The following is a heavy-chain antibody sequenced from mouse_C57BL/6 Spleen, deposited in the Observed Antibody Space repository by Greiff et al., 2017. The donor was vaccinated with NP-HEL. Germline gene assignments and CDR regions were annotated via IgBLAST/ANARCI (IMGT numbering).Heavy chain of an antibody. CDR3: ARFYDYGPWAMDY. J-gene: IGHJ4*01. V-gene: IGHV1-54*01. D-gene: IGHD2-4*01. Sequence: VQLQQSGAELVRPGTSVKVSCKASGYAFTNYLIEWVKQRPGQGLEWIGVINPGSGGTNYNEKFKGKATLTADKSSSTAYMQLSSLTSEDSAVYFCARFYDYGPWAMDYWGQGTSVTVSS. CDR1: GYAFTNYL. CDR2: INPGSGGT.